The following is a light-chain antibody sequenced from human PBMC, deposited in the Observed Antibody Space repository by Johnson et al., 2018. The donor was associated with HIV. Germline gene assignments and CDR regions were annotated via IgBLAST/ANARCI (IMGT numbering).Light chain of an antibody. CDR3: GTWDSSLSAGV. V-gene: IGLV1-51*01. CDR2: DNN. J-gene: IGLJ1*01. CDR1: SSNIGNNY. Sequence: QSVLTQSPSVSAAPGQKVTISCSASSSNIGNNYVSWYQQLPGTAPKLLIYDNNQRPSGIPDRFSGSKSGTSATLAITGLQTGDEADYYCGTWDSSLSAGVFGTGTTVTVL.